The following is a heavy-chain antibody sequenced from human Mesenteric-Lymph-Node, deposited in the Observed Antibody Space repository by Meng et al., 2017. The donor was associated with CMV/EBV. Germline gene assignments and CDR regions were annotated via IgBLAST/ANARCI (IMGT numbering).Heavy chain of an antibody. CDR3: ARIGVLIRTHGPYYYYGMDV. V-gene: IGHV1-18*01. CDR2: ISGYNGKT. CDR1: DYTFTNYG. J-gene: IGHJ6*02. Sequence: ASVKVSCKASDYTFTNYGISWVRQAPGRGLEWMGWISGYNGKTMYAQKLQGRVTMTTDTSTSTAYMELRNLRSDDTAVYYCARIGVLIRTHGPYYYYGMDVWGQGTTVTVSS. D-gene: IGHD3-3*01.